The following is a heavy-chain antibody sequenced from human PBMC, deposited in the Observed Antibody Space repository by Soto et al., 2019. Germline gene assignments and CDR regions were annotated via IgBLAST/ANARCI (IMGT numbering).Heavy chain of an antibody. D-gene: IGHD5-12*01. V-gene: IGHV4-34*01. Sequence: QVQLQQWGAGLLKPSETLSLTCAVYGGSFSGYYWSWIRQPPGKGLEWIGEINHSGSTNYNPSLKSRVTISVDTSKNHFSLKLSSVSAADTSVYYCAIAVATIGWWGYWGQGTLVNVSS. CDR2: INHSGST. J-gene: IGHJ4*02. CDR1: GGSFSGYY. CDR3: AIAVATIGWWGY.